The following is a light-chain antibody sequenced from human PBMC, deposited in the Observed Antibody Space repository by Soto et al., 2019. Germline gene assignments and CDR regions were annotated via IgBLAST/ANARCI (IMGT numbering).Light chain of an antibody. CDR2: GAS. CDR1: QSISGNY. CDR3: QRYGRSPAIT. Sequence: IQSISGNYLAWYQQKPGQAPRLLIYGASSRATGIPDRFSGSGSVTDFSRNISRLEGDGFAVYPCQRYGRSPAITGGQGTRLEIK. V-gene: IGKV3-20*01. J-gene: IGKJ5*01.